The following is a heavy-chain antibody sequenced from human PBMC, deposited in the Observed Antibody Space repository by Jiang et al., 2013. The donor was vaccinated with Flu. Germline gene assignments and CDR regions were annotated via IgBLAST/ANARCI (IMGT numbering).Heavy chain of an antibody. CDR3: VRVGTKLRGDAFDI. CDR2: NSYTT. D-gene: IGHD4-17*01. Sequence: NSYTTEFAASVKGRFTILRDDSKNSLNLQMNSLKTEDTAVYYCVRVGTKLRGDAFDIWGQGTMVTVSS. J-gene: IGHJ3*02. V-gene: IGHV3-72*01.